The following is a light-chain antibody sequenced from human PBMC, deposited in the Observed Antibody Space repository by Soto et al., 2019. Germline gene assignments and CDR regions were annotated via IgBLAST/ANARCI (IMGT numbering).Light chain of an antibody. Sequence: DIQMTQSPSSLSASVEDRVIITCRASQSISNHLNWYQQKPGKAPKLLIFAASSLQSGVPSRFSGSRSGPDFTLPISSLQPDAFATYYCQPSYSSPQTFGQGTTVAIK. J-gene: IGKJ1*01. CDR3: QPSYSSPQT. CDR2: AAS. V-gene: IGKV1-39*01. CDR1: QSISNH.